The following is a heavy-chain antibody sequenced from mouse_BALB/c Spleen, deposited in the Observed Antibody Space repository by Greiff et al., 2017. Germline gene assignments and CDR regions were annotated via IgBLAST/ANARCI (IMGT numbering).Heavy chain of an antibody. CDR1: GFTFSNYW. CDR3: TRDNYRYDGYYFDY. CDR2: IRLKSNNYAT. D-gene: IGHD2-14*01. V-gene: IGHV6-6*02. J-gene: IGHJ2*01. Sequence: EVKVEESGGGLVQPGGSMKLSCVASGFTFSNYWMNWVRQSPEKGLEWVAEIRLKSNNYATHYAESVKGRFTISRDDSKSSVYLQMNNLRAEDTGIYYCTRDNYRYDGYYFDYWGQGTTLTVSS.